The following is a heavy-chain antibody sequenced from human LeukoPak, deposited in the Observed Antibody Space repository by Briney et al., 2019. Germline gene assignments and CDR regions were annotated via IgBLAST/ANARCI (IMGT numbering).Heavy chain of an antibody. Sequence: ASVTVSCKASGYTFTGYYMHWVRQAPGQGLEWMGWINPNSGSTNYAQKFQGRVTMTRDTSISTAYMELSRLRSDDTAVYYCASDTVVVPAAISDYWGQGTLVTVSS. CDR2: INPNSGST. D-gene: IGHD2-2*01. V-gene: IGHV1-2*02. CDR1: GYTFTGYY. CDR3: ASDTVVVPAAISDY. J-gene: IGHJ4*02.